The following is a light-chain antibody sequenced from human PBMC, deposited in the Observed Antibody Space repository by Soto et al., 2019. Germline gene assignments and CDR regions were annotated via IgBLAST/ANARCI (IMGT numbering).Light chain of an antibody. J-gene: IGLJ1*01. Sequence: QSVLTQPASVSGSPGQSITISCTGTSSDVGAYNFVSWYQHYPDKAPKVVIYDVANRPSGVSYRFSVSKSGNTASLTISGLQAEDEADYYCMSFTSSNTYVFGTGTKLTVL. CDR1: SSDVGAYNF. CDR3: MSFTSSNTYV. CDR2: DVA. V-gene: IGLV2-14*03.